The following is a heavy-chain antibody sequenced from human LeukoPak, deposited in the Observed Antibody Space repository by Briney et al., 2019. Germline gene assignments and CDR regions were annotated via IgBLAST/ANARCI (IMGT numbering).Heavy chain of an antibody. D-gene: IGHD5-18*01. CDR1: GVSVSSSSFY. CDR3: ARSEYSYGADAFDI. J-gene: IGHJ3*02. Sequence: SETLSLTCTVSGVSVSSSSFYWGWICQPPGKGLEWIGSIYYSGDTYYNPSLKSRVTISVDTSKNQFSLKLSSVTAADTAVYYCARSEYSYGADAFDIWGQGTMVTVSS. CDR2: IYYSGDT. V-gene: IGHV4-39*07.